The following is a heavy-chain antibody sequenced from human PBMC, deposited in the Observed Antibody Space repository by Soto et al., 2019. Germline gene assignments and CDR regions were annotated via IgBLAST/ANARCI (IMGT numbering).Heavy chain of an antibody. Sequence: QVQLVQSGAEVKKPGSSVKVSCKASGGTFSSYTISWVRQAPGQGLEWRGRIIPILGIANYAQKFQGRVTITADKSTSTAYMELSSLRSEDTAVYYCASSIRVDYYYYGMDVWGQVTTVTVSS. D-gene: IGHD2-2*01. V-gene: IGHV1-69*02. J-gene: IGHJ6*02. CDR1: GGTFSSYT. CDR3: ASSIRVDYYYYGMDV. CDR2: IIPILGIA.